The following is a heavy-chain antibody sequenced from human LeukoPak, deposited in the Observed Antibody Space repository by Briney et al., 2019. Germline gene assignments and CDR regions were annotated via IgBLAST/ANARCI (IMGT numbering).Heavy chain of an antibody. Sequence: GGSLRLSCAASGFTFSSYAMSWVRQAPGKGLEWVSAISGSGGSTYYADSVKGRFTISRDSSKNTLYLQMNSLRAEDTAVYYCAKVGRVTMVRGPPDYWGQGTLVTVSS. V-gene: IGHV3-23*01. J-gene: IGHJ4*02. D-gene: IGHD3-10*01. CDR1: GFTFSSYA. CDR3: AKVGRVTMVRGPPDY. CDR2: ISGSGGST.